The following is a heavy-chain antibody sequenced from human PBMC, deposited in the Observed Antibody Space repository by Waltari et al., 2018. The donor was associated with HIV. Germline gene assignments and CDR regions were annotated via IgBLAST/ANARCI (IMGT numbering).Heavy chain of an antibody. CDR3: AKFGYGDFNWFDP. CDR1: GFTFSSYG. CDR2: ISYDGSNK. D-gene: IGHD4-17*01. Sequence: QVQLVESGGGVVQPGRSLRLSCAASGFTFSSYGMHWVRQAPGKGLEWVAVISYDGSNKYYADSVKGRFTISRDNSKNTLYLQMNSLRAEDTAVYYCAKFGYGDFNWFDPWGQGTLVTVSS. J-gene: IGHJ5*02. V-gene: IGHV3-30*18.